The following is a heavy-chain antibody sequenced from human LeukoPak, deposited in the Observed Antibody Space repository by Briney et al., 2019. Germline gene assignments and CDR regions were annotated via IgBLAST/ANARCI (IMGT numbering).Heavy chain of an antibody. CDR3: ARVRGIVVEVPTNNCFDP. V-gene: IGHV3-7*01. CDR2: IKEDGSEK. J-gene: IGHJ5*02. D-gene: IGHD2-15*01. CDR1: GFTFSTYW. Sequence: GGSLRVSCVASGFTFSTYWMSWVRQAPGKGLEWVANIKEDGSEKYYVDSVKGRFTISRDNAKNSLYLQMTSLRAEDTAVYYCARVRGIVVEVPTNNCFDPWGQGTLVTVSS.